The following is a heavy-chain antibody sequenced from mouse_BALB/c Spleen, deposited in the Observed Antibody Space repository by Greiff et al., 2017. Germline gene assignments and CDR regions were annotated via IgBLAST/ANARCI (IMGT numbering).Heavy chain of an antibody. V-gene: IGHV5-4*02. J-gene: IGHJ4*01. CDR2: ISDGGSYT. Sequence: EVMLVESGGGLVKPGGSLKLSCAASGFTFSDYYMYWVRQTPEKRLEWVATISDGGSYTYYPDSVKGRFTISRDNAKNNLYLQMSSLKSEDTAMYYCARDDGDSAMDYWGQGTSVTVSS. CDR1: GFTFSDYY. CDR3: ARDDGDSAMDY. D-gene: IGHD2-3*01.